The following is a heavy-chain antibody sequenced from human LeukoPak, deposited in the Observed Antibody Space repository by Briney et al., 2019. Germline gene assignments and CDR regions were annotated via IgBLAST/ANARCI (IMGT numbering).Heavy chain of an antibody. CDR2: ISSSSSYI. CDR3: ARGYSYGHGGSDY. Sequence: GGSLRLSCAASGFTFSSYSMNWVRQAPGKGLEWVSSISSSSSYIYYADSVKGPFTISRDNAKNSLYLQMTTLRAEDTAVYYGARGYSYGHGGSDYWGQGTLVTVSS. CDR1: GFTFSSYS. D-gene: IGHD5-18*01. V-gene: IGHV3-21*01. J-gene: IGHJ4*01.